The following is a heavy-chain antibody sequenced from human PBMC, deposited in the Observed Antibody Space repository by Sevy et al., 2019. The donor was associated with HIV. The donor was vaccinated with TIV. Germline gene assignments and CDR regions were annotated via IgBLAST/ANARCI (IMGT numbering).Heavy chain of an antibody. Sequence: SETLSLTCAVSGYSISSDYYWGWIRQPPGKGLEWIGSIYHSGYSYYNPSLKSRVTISVDTSKNQFSLKLSSVIAADTAVFYCARAIGTQVAGLYYFDPWGQGTLVTVSS. V-gene: IGHV4-38-2*01. J-gene: IGHJ4*01. CDR1: GYSISSDYY. CDR3: ARAIGTQVAGLYYFDP. CDR2: IYHSGYS. D-gene: IGHD6-19*01.